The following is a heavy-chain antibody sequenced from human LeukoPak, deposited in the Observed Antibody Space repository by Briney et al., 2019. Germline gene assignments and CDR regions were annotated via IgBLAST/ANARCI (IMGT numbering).Heavy chain of an antibody. CDR2: INHSGTT. CDR1: GGSFSGYY. V-gene: IGHV4-34*01. CDR3: ARQRIAVAGVFDY. Sequence: PSETLSLTCAVYGGSFSGYYWSWIRQPPGKGLEWIGEINHSGTTNYNPSLKSRVTISVDTSKNQFSLKLSSVTAADTAVYYCARQRIAVAGVFDYWGQGTLVTVSS. D-gene: IGHD6-19*01. J-gene: IGHJ4*02.